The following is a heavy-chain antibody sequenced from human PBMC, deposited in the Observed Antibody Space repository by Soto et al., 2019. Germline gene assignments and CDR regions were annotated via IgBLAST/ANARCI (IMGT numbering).Heavy chain of an antibody. Sequence: PGESLRLSCAASGFTFSSYAMSWVRQAPGKGLEWVSAISGSGGSTYYADSVKGRFTISRDNSKNTLYLQMNSLRAEDTAVYYCAKGIAVALYNWFDPWGQGTLVTVSS. J-gene: IGHJ5*02. D-gene: IGHD6-19*01. CDR2: ISGSGGST. V-gene: IGHV3-23*01. CDR1: GFTFSSYA. CDR3: AKGIAVALYNWFDP.